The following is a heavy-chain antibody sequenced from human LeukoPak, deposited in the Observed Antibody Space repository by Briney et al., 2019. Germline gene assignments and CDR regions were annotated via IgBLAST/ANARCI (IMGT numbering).Heavy chain of an antibody. CDR3: AKDERNWNYNLASQTYD. CDR2: ISGSGCSA. Sequence: GGSLRLSCAASGFTFSSYAMSWVRQAPGKGLEWGSAISGSGCSAYYADSVKGRFTISRDNSKNTLYLQMSSLRAEDTAVYYCAKDERNWNYNLASQTYDWGQGTLVTVSS. CDR1: GFTFSSYA. V-gene: IGHV3-23*01. D-gene: IGHD1-7*01. J-gene: IGHJ4*02.